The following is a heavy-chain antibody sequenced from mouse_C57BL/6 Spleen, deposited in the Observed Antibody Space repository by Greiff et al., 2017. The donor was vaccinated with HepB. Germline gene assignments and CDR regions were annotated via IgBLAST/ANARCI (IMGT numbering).Heavy chain of an antibody. Sequence: EVKLMESGGGLVQPGGSLSLSCAASGFTFTDYYMSWVRQPPGKALEWLGFIRNKANGYTTEYSASVKGRCTISRDNSQSILYLQMNALRDEDSATYYCARYPTTVVPYWYFDVWGTGTTVTVSS. D-gene: IGHD1-1*01. CDR3: ARYPTTVVPYWYFDV. CDR2: IRNKANGYTT. J-gene: IGHJ1*03. V-gene: IGHV7-3*01. CDR1: GFTFTDYY.